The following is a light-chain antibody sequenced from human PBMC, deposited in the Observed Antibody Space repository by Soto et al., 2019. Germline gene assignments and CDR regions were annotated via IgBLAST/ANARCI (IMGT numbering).Light chain of an antibody. CDR1: NGSIASNY. J-gene: IGLJ7*01. CDR3: QSYHSGNVV. Sequence: NFMLTQPHSVSESPGKTVTISCTRSNGSIASNYVQWYQQRPGSAPTPVIYEDNERPSGVPDRFSGSIDSSSNSASLTISGLKTDDEADYYCQSYHSGNVVFGGGTQLTVL. V-gene: IGLV6-57*04. CDR2: EDN.